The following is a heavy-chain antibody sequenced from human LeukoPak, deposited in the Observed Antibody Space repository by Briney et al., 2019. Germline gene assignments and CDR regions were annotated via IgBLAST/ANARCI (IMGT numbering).Heavy chain of an antibody. CDR2: IHYSGST. Sequence: SETLSLTCTVSGGSISSYYWNWIRQPPGKGLEWIGNIHYSGSTNYNPSLKSRVTISVDTSKNQFSLKLSSVTAADTAVYYCARRVYGDYGNWFDPWGQGTLVTVSS. V-gene: IGHV4-59*08. CDR1: GGSISSYY. CDR3: ARRVYGDYGNWFDP. J-gene: IGHJ5*02. D-gene: IGHD4-17*01.